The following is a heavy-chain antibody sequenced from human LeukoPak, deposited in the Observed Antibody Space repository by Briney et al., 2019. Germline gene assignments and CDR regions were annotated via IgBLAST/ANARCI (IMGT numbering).Heavy chain of an antibody. CDR1: GYTFTGYY. CDR3: ARSPGTATTGYYYYYMDV. Sequence: ASVKVSCKASGYTFTGYYMHWVRQAPGQGLEWMGWINPNSGGTNYAQKFQGRVTMTRDTSISTAYMELSSLRSDDTAVYYCARSPGTATTGYYYYYMDVWGKGTTVTVSS. J-gene: IGHJ6*03. CDR2: INPNSGGT. D-gene: IGHD1-1*01. V-gene: IGHV1-2*02.